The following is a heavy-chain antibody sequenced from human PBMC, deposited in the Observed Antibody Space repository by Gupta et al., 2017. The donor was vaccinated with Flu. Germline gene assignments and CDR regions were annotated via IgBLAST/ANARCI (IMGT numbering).Heavy chain of an antibody. CDR3: TTDLATSGVVPAAPPDDY. CDR1: GFTFSNAW. CDR2: IKSKTDGGTT. V-gene: IGHV3-15*01. J-gene: IGHJ4*02. D-gene: IGHD2-2*01. Sequence: EVHLVESGAGLVKPGGSLRLSCAASGFTFSNAWLSWVGQAPVKGREWFGRIKSKTDGGTTDYCAPVKGRFTISRDDSKNTLYRQINTLKTEDTAVYYCTTDLATSGVVPAAPPDDYWGQGTLVAGSS.